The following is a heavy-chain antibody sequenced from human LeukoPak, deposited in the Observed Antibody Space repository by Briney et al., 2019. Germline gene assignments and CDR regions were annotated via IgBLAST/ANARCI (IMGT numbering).Heavy chain of an antibody. CDR2: IYSGGST. J-gene: IGHJ4*02. V-gene: IGHV3-66*01. D-gene: IGHD3-16*01. CDR3: ARGGGSTQFDY. CDR1: GFTVSSNY. Sequence: GGSLRLSCAASGFTVSSNYMSWVRQAPGKGLEWVSLIYSGGSTYYADSVRGRFTISRDSSKNTLYLQMNSLRAEDTAVYFCARGGGSTQFDYWGQGTLVIVSS.